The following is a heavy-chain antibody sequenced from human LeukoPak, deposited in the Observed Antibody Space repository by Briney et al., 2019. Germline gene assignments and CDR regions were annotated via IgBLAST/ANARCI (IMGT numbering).Heavy chain of an antibody. Sequence: PSETLSLTCAVSGGSISSSNWWSWVRQPPGKGLEWIGEIYHSGSTNYNPSLKSRVTISVDTSKNQFSLKLSSVTAADTAVYYCASYDYDFWSGIPSFDYWGQGTLVTVSS. CDR1: GGSISSSNW. D-gene: IGHD3-3*01. CDR2: IYHSGST. V-gene: IGHV4-4*02. J-gene: IGHJ4*02. CDR3: ASYDYDFWSGIPSFDY.